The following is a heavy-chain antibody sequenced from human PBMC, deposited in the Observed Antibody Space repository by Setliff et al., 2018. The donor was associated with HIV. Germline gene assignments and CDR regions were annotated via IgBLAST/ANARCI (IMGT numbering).Heavy chain of an antibody. D-gene: IGHD3-22*01. CDR3: ARAPGAYYYDSSGYPIGIRFDY. V-gene: IGHV4-61*09. Sequence: SETLSLTCTVSGGSISSGSYYWSWMRQPAGKGLEWIGHIYTSGSTNYNPSLKSRVTISVDTSKNQFSLKLSYVTAADTAVYYCARAPGAYYYDSSGYPIGIRFDYWGQGTLVTVSS. CDR1: GGSISSGSYY. J-gene: IGHJ4*02. CDR2: IYTSGST.